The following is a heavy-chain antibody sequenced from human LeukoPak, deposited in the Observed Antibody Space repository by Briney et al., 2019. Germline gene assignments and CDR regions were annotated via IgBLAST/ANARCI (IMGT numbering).Heavy chain of an antibody. CDR1: GYTFTGYY. CDR2: INPNSGGT. CDR3: ARDGIAAAVGG. Sequence: GASVKVSCKASGYTFTGYYMHWVRQAPGQGLEWMGWINPNSGGTNYAQKFQGRVTMTRDTSISTAYMELSSVTAADTAVYYCARDGIAAAVGGWGQGTLVTVSS. D-gene: IGHD6-13*01. J-gene: IGHJ4*02. V-gene: IGHV1-2*02.